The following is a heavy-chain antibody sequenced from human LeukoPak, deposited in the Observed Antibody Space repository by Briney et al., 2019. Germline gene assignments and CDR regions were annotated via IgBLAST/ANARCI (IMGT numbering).Heavy chain of an antibody. D-gene: IGHD3-10*02. V-gene: IGHV3-48*04. Sequence: GGTLRLSCAASGFTFSSHGMSWVRQAPGKGLEWVSYISSSGSTIYYADSVKGRFTISRDNAKNSLYLQMNSLRAEDTAVYYCAELGITMIGGVWGKGTTVTVSS. CDR2: ISSSGSTI. J-gene: IGHJ6*04. CDR1: GFTFSSHG. CDR3: AELGITMIGGV.